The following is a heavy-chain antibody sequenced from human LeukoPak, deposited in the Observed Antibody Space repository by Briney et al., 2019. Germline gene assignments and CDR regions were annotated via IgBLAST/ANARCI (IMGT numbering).Heavy chain of an antibody. D-gene: IGHD4-11*01. CDR1: GGSFSGYY. CDR2: INHSGNT. J-gene: IGHJ6*03. V-gene: IGHV4-34*01. Sequence: SETLSLTCAVYGGSFSGYYWSWIRQPPGKGLEWIGEINHSGNTNYNPSLKSRVTISVDTSKKHFSLKLSSVTAADTAVYYCARDQTTVTPHYYYYYMDVWGKGTTVTVSS. CDR3: ARDQTTVTPHYYYYYMDV.